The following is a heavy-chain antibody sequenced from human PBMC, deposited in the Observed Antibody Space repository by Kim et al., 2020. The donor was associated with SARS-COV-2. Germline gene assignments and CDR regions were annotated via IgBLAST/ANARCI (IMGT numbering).Heavy chain of an antibody. CDR3: ARVGVYGGDAFDI. CDR1: GGSISSYY. Sequence: SETLSLTCTVSGGSISSYYWSWIRQPPGKGLEWIGYIYYSGSTNYNPSLKSRVTISVDTSKNQFSLKLSSVTAADTAVYYCARVGVYGGDAFDIWGQGTMVTVSS. J-gene: IGHJ3*02. D-gene: IGHD3-10*01. CDR2: IYYSGST. V-gene: IGHV4-59*01.